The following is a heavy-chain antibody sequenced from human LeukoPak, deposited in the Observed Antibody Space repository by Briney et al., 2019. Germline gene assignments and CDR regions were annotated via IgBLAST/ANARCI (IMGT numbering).Heavy chain of an antibody. CDR2: ISRGSGTI. CDR3: ARDSNDYVWGTYPYYFDH. CDR1: GFTFSSHN. Sequence: GGSLRLSCAASGFTFSSHNMNWVRQAPGKGLEWVSYISRGSGTIYYADSVKGRFTISRDNAKNSLYLQMNSLRAEDTALYYCARDSNDYVWGTYPYYFDHWGQGTLVTVSS. V-gene: IGHV3-48*01. J-gene: IGHJ4*02. D-gene: IGHD3-16*01.